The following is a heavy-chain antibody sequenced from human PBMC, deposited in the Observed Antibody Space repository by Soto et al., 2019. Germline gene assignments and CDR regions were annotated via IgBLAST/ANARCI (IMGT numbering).Heavy chain of an antibody. CDR1: GGTFSSYA. V-gene: IGHV1-69*13. J-gene: IGHJ4*02. CDR2: IIPIFGTA. CDR3: ARGIAVAGRANYFDY. Sequence: SVKVSCKASGGTFSSYAISWVREAPGQGLEWMGGIIPIFGTANYAQKFQGRVTITADESTSTAYMELSSLRSEDTAVYYCARGIAVAGRANYFDYWGQGTLVTVSS. D-gene: IGHD6-19*01.